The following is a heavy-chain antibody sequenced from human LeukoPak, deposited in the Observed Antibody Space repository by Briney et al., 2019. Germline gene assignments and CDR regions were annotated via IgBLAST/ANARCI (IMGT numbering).Heavy chain of an antibody. Sequence: PSETLSLTCAVYGGSFSGYYWSWIRQPPGKGLKWIGEINHSGSTNYNPSLESRVTISVDTSKNQFSLKLSSVTAADTAVYYCARALAGYGYNWFDPWGQGTLVTVSS. J-gene: IGHJ5*02. CDR2: INHSGST. D-gene: IGHD5-12*01. V-gene: IGHV4-34*01. CDR1: GGSFSGYY. CDR3: ARALAGYGYNWFDP.